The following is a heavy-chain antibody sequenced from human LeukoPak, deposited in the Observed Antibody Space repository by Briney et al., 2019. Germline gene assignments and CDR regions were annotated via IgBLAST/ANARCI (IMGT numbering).Heavy chain of an antibody. V-gene: IGHV3-21*01. CDR3: ARRVASANDAFDI. J-gene: IGHJ3*02. Sequence: GGSLRLSCAASGFTFRDYYMSWVRQAPGKGLEWVSSISSGSTYIYYGDSLKGRFTISRDNAKNSLYLQMNSLRAEDTAVYYCARRVASANDAFDIWGQGTMVTVSS. CDR2: ISSGSTYI. CDR1: GFTFRDYY. D-gene: IGHD6-13*01.